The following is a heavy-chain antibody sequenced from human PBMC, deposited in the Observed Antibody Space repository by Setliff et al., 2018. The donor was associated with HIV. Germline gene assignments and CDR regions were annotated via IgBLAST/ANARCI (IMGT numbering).Heavy chain of an antibody. D-gene: IGHD4-17*01. CDR3: VGDETTVTFDY. V-gene: IGHV4-31*03. J-gene: IGHJ4*02. CDR2: IYHTGKT. CDR1: GGSITTDGYY. Sequence: SETLSLTCSVSGGSITTDGYYWSCIRHHPRKGLEWIGYIYHTGKTNYNPSLASRLVMSLDPSKNQFSLKLNSMTAADTAVYYCVGDETTVTFDYWGQGTLVTVSS.